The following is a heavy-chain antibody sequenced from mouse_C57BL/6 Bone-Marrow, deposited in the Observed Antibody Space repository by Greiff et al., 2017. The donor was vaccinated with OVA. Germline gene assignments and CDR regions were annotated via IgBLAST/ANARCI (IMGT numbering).Heavy chain of an antibody. CDR3: ASDYGNYEGFAY. V-gene: IGHV5-4*01. D-gene: IGHD2-1*01. CDR2: ISDGGSYT. CDR1: GFTFSSYA. Sequence: EVQRVESGGGLVKPGGSLKLSCAASGFTFSSYAMSWVRQTPEKRLEWVATISDGGSYTYYPDNVKGRFTISRDNAKNNLYLQMSHLKSEDTAMYYCASDYGNYEGFAYWGQGTLVTVSA. J-gene: IGHJ3*01.